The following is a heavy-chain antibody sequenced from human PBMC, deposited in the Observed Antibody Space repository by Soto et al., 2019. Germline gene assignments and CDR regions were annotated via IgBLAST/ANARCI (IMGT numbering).Heavy chain of an antibody. D-gene: IGHD1-26*01. CDR1: GGSISSYY. CDR2: IYYSGST. Sequence: PSETLSLTCTVSGGSISSYYWSWIRQPPGKGLEWIGYIYYSGSTNYNPSLKGRFTISRDNAKNSLYLQMNSLRAEDTAVYYCARDAIPSVVSAVGHWGQGTLVTVS. CDR3: ARDAIPSVVSAVGH. V-gene: IGHV4-59*12. J-gene: IGHJ4*01.